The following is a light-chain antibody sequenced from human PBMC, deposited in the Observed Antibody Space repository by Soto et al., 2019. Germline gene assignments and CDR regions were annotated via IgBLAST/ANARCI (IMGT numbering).Light chain of an antibody. CDR3: QQRSNWLLIT. CDR1: QSVSSY. Sequence: EIVLTQSPATLSLSPGERATLSCRASQSVSSYLAWYQQKPGQAPRLLIYDASNRATGIPARFSGSGSGTDFTLTIRSLEPEDFAVYYCQQRSNWLLITFGHGTLLEIK. CDR2: DAS. V-gene: IGKV3-11*01. J-gene: IGKJ5*01.